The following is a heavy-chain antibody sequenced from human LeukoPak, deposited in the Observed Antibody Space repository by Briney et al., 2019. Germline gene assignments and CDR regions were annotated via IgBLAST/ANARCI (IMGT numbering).Heavy chain of an antibody. V-gene: IGHV3-21*01. CDR2: ISSSSSYI. D-gene: IGHD6-13*01. CDR3: AREGSSHYYGMDV. J-gene: IGHJ6*02. Sequence: GGSLRLSCAASGFTFSSYSMNWVRQAPGKGLEWVSSISSSSSYIYYADSVKGRFPISRDNAKNSLYLQMNSLRAEDTAVYYCAREGSSHYYGMDVWGQGTTVTVSS. CDR1: GFTFSSYS.